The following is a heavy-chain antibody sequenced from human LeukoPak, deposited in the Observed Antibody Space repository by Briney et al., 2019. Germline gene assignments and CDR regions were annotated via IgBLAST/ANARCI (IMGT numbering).Heavy chain of an antibody. D-gene: IGHD5-18*01. CDR2: IWYDGSNK. CDR3: ARDGDSAVATRVFDY. CDR1: GFTFSSYG. Sequence: PGRSLRLSCAASGFTFSSYGIHWVRHAPGKGVEWVAVIWYDGSNKYYADSVKGRFTISRDNSKNTLYLQMNSLRVEDTAVYYCARDGDSAVATRVFDYWGQGTLVTVSS. J-gene: IGHJ4*02. V-gene: IGHV3-33*01.